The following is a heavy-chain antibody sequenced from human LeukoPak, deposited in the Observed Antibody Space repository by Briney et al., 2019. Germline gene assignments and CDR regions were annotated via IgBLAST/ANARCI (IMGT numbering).Heavy chain of an antibody. CDR2: INPICGIA. CDR1: RGTLSSYA. CDR3: ARDSPGYSYGQYYFDY. V-gene: IGHV1-69*04. J-gene: IGHJ4*02. D-gene: IGHD5-18*01. Sequence: ASVTVSCQASRGTLSSYAISWVRQAPGQGVEWMGRINPICGIANYAQKFQGRVTITADKSTSTAYMELSSLRSEDTDVYYCARDSPGYSYGQYYFDYWGQGTLVTVSS.